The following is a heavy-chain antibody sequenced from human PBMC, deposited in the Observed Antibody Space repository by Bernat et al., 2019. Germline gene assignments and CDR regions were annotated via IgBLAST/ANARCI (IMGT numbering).Heavy chain of an antibody. Sequence: EVQLVESGGGLVQPGGSLRLSCAASGFTFVGYWMHWVRQAPGKGLVWVSRSSSDGSGTTYADSVKGRFTISRDNAKNTLYLQMNGLRAEDTAVYYCARDRSGGWIDPWGQGTLVTVSS. CDR1: GFTFVGYW. D-gene: IGHD2-15*01. V-gene: IGHV3-74*01. J-gene: IGHJ5*02. CDR3: ARDRSGGWIDP. CDR2: SSSDGSGT.